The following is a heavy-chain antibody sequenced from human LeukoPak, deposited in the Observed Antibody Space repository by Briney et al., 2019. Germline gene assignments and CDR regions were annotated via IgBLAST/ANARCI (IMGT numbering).Heavy chain of an antibody. Sequence: ASVKVSCKASGYTFTGYYMHWVRQTPGQGLEWMGWINPNSGGTNYAQKFQGRVTMTRDTSISTAYMELSRLRSDDTAVYYCARDGKDGDYVSQWGQGTLVTVSS. CDR2: INPNSGGT. V-gene: IGHV1-2*02. D-gene: IGHD4-17*01. CDR1: GYTFTGYY. CDR3: ARDGKDGDYVSQ. J-gene: IGHJ4*02.